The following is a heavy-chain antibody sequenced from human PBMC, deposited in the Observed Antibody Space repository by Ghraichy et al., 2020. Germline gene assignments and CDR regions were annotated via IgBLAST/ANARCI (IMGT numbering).Heavy chain of an antibody. CDR2: FDPDDGET. Sequence: ASVKVSCKVSGYTLTELSMHWVRQAPGKGLEWMGGFDPDDGETIYAQKFQGRVTMTEDTSTDTAYMELSSLRSEDTAVYYCATLPAYSVEDGYNWGYFDYWGQGTLVTGSS. CDR1: GYTLTELS. V-gene: IGHV1-24*01. J-gene: IGHJ4*02. CDR3: ATLPAYSVEDGYNWGYFDY. D-gene: IGHD5-24*01.